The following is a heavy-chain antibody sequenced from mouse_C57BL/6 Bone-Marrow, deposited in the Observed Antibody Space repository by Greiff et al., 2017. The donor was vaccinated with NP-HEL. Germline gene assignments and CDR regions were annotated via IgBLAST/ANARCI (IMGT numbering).Heavy chain of an antibody. Sequence: QVQLQQPGAELVKPGASVKLSCKASGYTFTSYWMQWVNQRPGQGLEWIGEIDPSDSYTNYNQKFKGKATLTVDTSSSTAYMQLSSLTSEDSAVYYCARRRYWGQGTLVTVSA. CDR3: ARRRY. V-gene: IGHV1-50*01. CDR1: GYTFTSYW. CDR2: IDPSDSYT. J-gene: IGHJ3*01.